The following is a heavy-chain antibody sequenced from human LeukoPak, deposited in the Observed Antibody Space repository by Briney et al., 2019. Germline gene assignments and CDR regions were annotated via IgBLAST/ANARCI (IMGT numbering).Heavy chain of an antibody. CDR3: ARSRGYYFDY. V-gene: IGHV4-59*01. CDR1: GGSISSYY. CDR2: IYYSGST. J-gene: IGHJ4*02. D-gene: IGHD5/OR15-5a*01. Sequence: SETLSLACTVSGGSISSYYWSWIRPPPGKGLEWIGYIYYSGSTNYNPSLKSRVTISVDTSKNQFSLKLSSVTAADTAVYYCARSRGYYFDYWGQGTLVTVSS.